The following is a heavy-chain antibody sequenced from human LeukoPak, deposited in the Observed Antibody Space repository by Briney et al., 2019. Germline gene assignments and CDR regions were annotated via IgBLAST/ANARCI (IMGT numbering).Heavy chain of an antibody. V-gene: IGHV3-23*01. D-gene: IGHD2-15*01. Sequence: GGTLRLSCAASGFTFSSYGMSWVRQAPGKGLEWVSGISGSGGSTYYADSVKGRFTISRDNSKNTLYLRMNSLRAEDTAVYYCAKWGCSGGSCYPFDYWGQGTLVTVSS. CDR3: AKWGCSGGSCYPFDY. CDR2: ISGSGGST. J-gene: IGHJ4*02. CDR1: GFTFSSYG.